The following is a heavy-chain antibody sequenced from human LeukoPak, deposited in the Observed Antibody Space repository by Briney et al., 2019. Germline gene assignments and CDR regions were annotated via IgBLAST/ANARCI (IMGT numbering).Heavy chain of an antibody. V-gene: IGHV3-23*01. Sequence: PGGSLRLSCSASGFTFSSFVMSWVRQSPGKGLEWVSGVSATGRERVYADSVEGRFTISRDNAKNSLYLQMNSLINEDTANYYCARTWNSAIGSAGDWFDPWGQGAQVIVSS. J-gene: IGHJ5*02. CDR2: VSATGRER. CDR1: GFTFSSFV. D-gene: IGHD3-10*01. CDR3: ARTWNSAIGSAGDWFDP.